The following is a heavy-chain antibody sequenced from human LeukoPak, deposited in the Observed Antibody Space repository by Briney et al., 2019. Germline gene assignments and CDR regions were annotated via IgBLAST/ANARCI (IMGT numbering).Heavy chain of an antibody. CDR1: GYTFTDYY. CDR2: ISPNSGST. V-gene: IGHV1-2*02. D-gene: IGHD3-16*01. Sequence: GASVKVSCKASGYTFTDYYMHWVRQAPGQGLEWMGWISPNSGSTNYAQKFQGRVTMTRDTSISTAYMELSRLRSDDTAVYYCARDYVGDNWFDPWGQGTLVTVSS. J-gene: IGHJ5*02. CDR3: ARDYVGDNWFDP.